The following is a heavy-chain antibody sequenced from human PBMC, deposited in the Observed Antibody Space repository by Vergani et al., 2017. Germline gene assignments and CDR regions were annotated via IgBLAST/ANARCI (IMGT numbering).Heavy chain of an antibody. CDR1: GFTFSSYA. Sequence: EVQLLESGGGLVQPGGSLRLSCAASGFTFSSYAMSWVRLAPGKGLEWVSAISGSGGSTSYADSVKGRFTISRDNSKNTLYLQMNSLRAEDTAVYYCAKGEIAVAGTGNWGQGTLVTVSS. V-gene: IGHV3-23*01. J-gene: IGHJ4*02. D-gene: IGHD6-19*01. CDR3: AKGEIAVAGTGN. CDR2: ISGSGGST.